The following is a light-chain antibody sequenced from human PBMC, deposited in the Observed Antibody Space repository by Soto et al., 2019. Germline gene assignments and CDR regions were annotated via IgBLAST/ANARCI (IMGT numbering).Light chain of an antibody. CDR1: QSVSSSY. CDR2: GAS. CDR3: QHYGSSPYT. Sequence: EIVLTQSPGTLSLSPGERATLSCRASQSVSSSYLAWYQQKPGQAPRLLIYGASSRATGIPDRFSGSASGTDFTLPISRLEPEDFAVYYCQHYGSSPYTFGQGTKLEIK. V-gene: IGKV3-20*01. J-gene: IGKJ2*01.